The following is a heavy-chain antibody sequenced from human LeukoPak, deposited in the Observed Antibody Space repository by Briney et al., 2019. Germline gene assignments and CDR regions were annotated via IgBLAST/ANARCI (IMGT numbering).Heavy chain of an antibody. Sequence: PSETLSLTCTVSGGSISSGGYYWSWIRQPPGKGLEWIGYIYHSGSTYYNPSLKSRVTISVDRSKNQFSLKLSSVTAADTAVYYCARVLPLAFDIWGQGTMVTVSS. CDR3: ARVLPLAFDI. CDR2: IYHSGST. CDR1: GGSISSGGYY. D-gene: IGHD2-15*01. J-gene: IGHJ3*02. V-gene: IGHV4-30-2*01.